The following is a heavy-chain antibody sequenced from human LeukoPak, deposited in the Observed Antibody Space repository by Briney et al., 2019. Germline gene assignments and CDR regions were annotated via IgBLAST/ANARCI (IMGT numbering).Heavy chain of an antibody. J-gene: IGHJ4*02. CDR3: ARVGACSSTSCYYWGED. Sequence: ASVKVSCKASGYTFTGYYMLWVRQAPGQGLEWMGRINPNSGGTNYAQKFQGRVTMTRDTSISTAYMELSRLRSDDTAVYYCARVGACSSTSCYYWGEDWGQGTLVTVSS. CDR2: INPNSGGT. V-gene: IGHV1-2*06. CDR1: GYTFTGYY. D-gene: IGHD2-2*01.